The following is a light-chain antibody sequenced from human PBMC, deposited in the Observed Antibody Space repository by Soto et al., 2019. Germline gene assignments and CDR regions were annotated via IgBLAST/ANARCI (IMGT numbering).Light chain of an antibody. CDR1: QSVSSY. Sequence: EIVLTQSPGTLSLSPGERATLSCRASQSVSSYLAWYQQKPGQAPRLLMYGASSRATGILDRFSGSGSGTDFTLTISRLEPEDFAVYYCQQYGSSPWTFGQGTKVDIK. CDR2: GAS. V-gene: IGKV3-20*01. J-gene: IGKJ1*01. CDR3: QQYGSSPWT.